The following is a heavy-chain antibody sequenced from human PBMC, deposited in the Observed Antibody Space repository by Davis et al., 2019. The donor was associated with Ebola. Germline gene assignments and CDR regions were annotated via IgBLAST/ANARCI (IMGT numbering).Heavy chain of an antibody. D-gene: IGHD3-16*02. J-gene: IGHJ4*02. CDR2: IIPILGIA. V-gene: IGHV1-69*04. CDR3: ARGFTFGGVIALYYFDY. CDR1: GYNIFELA. Sequence: AASVKVSCKASGYNIFELAMHWVRQAPGQGLEWMGRIIPILGIANYAQKFQGRVTITRDTSASTAYMELSSLRSEDTAVYYCARGFTFGGVIALYYFDYWGQGTLVTVSS.